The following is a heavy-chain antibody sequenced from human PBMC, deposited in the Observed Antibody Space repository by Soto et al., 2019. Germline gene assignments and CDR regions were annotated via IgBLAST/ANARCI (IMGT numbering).Heavy chain of an antibody. J-gene: IGHJ6*03. CDR1: GGSISSSSYY. V-gene: IGHV4-39*01. CDR3: SVYAMSRYYYMDV. CDR2: IYYSGST. D-gene: IGHD2-8*01. Sequence: QLQLQESGPGLVEPSETRSLTCTVTGGSISSSSYYWGWIRQPPGKGLEWIGSIYYSGSTYYIPSLKSRVTISVDTSKNQFSLKLSSVTAADTAVYYCSVYAMSRYYYMDVWGKGTTVTVFS.